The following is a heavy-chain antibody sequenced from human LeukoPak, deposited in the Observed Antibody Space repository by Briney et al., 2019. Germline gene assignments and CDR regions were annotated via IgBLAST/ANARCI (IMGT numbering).Heavy chain of an antibody. D-gene: IGHD7-27*01. Sequence: GGSLRLSCAASGFTVSDYAMTWVRQAPGKGLEWVSYITCIASWKYYAYSIKGLFITSNNISNNTLHQQMNGAGAEATAYYFFAKDRRRCSSTARHWGLFDCWGQGALVTVSS. CDR2: ITCIASWK. V-gene: IGHV3-23*01. CDR1: GFTVSDYA. CDR3: AKDRRRCSSTARHWGLFDC. J-gene: IGHJ4*02.